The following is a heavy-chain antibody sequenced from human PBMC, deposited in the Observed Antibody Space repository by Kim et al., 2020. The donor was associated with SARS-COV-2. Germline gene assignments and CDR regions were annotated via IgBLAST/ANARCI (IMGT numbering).Heavy chain of an antibody. D-gene: IGHD5-18*01. J-gene: IGHJ4*02. Sequence: PCIKSRVHISVDTSKNPFSLKLSSVTAADTAVYYCAGLPGYSYGSPTDYWGQGTLVTVSS. V-gene: IGHV4-34*01. CDR3: AGLPGYSYGSPTDY.